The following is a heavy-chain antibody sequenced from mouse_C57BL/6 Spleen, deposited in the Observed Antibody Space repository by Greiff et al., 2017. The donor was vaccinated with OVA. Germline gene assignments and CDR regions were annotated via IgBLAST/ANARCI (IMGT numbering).Heavy chain of an antibody. Sequence: EVKLMESGGGLVKPGGSLKLSCAASGFTFSSYAMSWVRQTPEKRLEWVATISDGGSYTYYPDNVKGRFTISRDNAKNNLYLQMSHLKSEDTAMYYCARDSGYYSWFAYWGQGTLVTVSA. CDR3: ARDSGYYSWFAY. CDR2: ISDGGSYT. CDR1: GFTFSSYA. J-gene: IGHJ3*01. D-gene: IGHD3-2*02. V-gene: IGHV5-4*01.